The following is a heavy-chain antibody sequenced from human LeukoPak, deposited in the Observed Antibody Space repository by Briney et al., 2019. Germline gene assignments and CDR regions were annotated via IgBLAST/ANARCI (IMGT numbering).Heavy chain of an antibody. CDR3: AKSHGDYGLLDY. CDR1: GYSLTDLS. J-gene: IGHJ4*02. D-gene: IGHD4-17*01. Sequence: ASVKVSCKVSGYSLTDLSLHWVRQAPGKGLEWMGGFDPEDGEPIYAQKFQGRLSMTEDTSKDTGYMELRTLRSEDTALYYCAKSHGDYGLLDYSGQGTLVTVSS. V-gene: IGHV1-24*01. CDR2: FDPEDGEP.